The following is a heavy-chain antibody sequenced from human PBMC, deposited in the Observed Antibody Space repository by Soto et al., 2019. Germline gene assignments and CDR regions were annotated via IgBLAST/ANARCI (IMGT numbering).Heavy chain of an antibody. CDR2: IYWDDDK. CDR3: AHSLIGYYYDSSGSNWFDP. J-gene: IGHJ5*02. D-gene: IGHD3-22*01. CDR1: GFSLSTSGVG. Sequence: QITLKESGPTLVKPTQTLTLTCTFSGFSLSTSGVGVGWIRQPPGKALEWLALIYWDDDKRYSPSLKSRLTFTKDNSKNQVVLTMTNMDPVDTATYYCAHSLIGYYYDSSGSNWFDPWGQGTLVTVSS. V-gene: IGHV2-5*02.